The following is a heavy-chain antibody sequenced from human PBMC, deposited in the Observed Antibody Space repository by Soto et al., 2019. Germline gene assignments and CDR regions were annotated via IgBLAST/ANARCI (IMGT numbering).Heavy chain of an antibody. Sequence: SVKVSCKASGYTFTSYYMHWVRQAPGQGLEKKGIINPSGGSTSYAQKFQGRVTMTRDTSTSTVYMELSSLRSEDTAVYYCARDLSTVTTSPVNYYYYYGMDVWGQGTTVTVSS. V-gene: IGHV1-46*01. CDR2: INPSGGST. D-gene: IGHD4-17*01. CDR1: GYTFTSYY. J-gene: IGHJ6*02. CDR3: ARDLSTVTTSPVNYYYYYGMDV.